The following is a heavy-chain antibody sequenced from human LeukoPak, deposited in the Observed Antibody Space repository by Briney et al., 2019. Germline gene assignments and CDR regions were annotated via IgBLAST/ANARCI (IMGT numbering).Heavy chain of an antibody. J-gene: IGHJ4*02. D-gene: IGHD5-24*01. CDR2: ISSSGSTI. V-gene: IGHV3-48*03. CDR1: GFTFSNYE. Sequence: PGGSLRLSCAASGFTFSNYEMNWVRQAPGKGLEWVSYISSSGSTIYYADSVKGRFTISRDNAKNSLYLQMNSLRAEDTAVYYCARDARWLRYFDYWGQGTLVTVSS. CDR3: ARDARWLRYFDY.